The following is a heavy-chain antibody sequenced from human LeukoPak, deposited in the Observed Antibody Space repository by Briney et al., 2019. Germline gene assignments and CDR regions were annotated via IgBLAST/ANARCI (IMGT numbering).Heavy chain of an antibody. V-gene: IGHV3-20*04. Sequence: PGGSLRLSCAASGFTFDDYGMSWVRQAPGKGLEWVSGITWNGGSTGYADSVKGRFTISRDNAKNSLYLQMNSLRAEDTAVYYCAKVGIAARPIGYNWFDPWGQGTLVTVSS. CDR3: AKVGIAARPIGYNWFDP. J-gene: IGHJ5*02. D-gene: IGHD6-6*01. CDR2: ITWNGGST. CDR1: GFTFDDYG.